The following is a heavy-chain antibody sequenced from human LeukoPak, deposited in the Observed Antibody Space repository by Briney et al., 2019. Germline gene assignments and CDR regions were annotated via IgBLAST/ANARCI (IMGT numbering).Heavy chain of an antibody. J-gene: IGHJ4*02. Sequence: PGGSLRLSCAASGFTFRSYWMHWARQAPGKGPEWVAVISYDGSNEYYADSVKGRFTISRDNSKNTLYLQMNSLRAEDTAVYYCASGGVVSASYDYWGQGTLVTVSS. CDR1: GFTFRSYW. D-gene: IGHD2-21*01. V-gene: IGHV3-30*03. CDR3: ASGGVVSASYDY. CDR2: ISYDGSNE.